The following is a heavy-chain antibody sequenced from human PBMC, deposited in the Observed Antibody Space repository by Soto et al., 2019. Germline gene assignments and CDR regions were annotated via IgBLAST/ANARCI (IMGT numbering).Heavy chain of an antibody. D-gene: IGHD3-10*01. Sequence: EVQLVESGGGLVQPGGSWGLSCAASGFTFISNWWHGSAQPPGKGLVWVSRINSDGSSTSYADSVKGRFTISRDNAKNTLYLQMNSLRAEDTAVYYCARDGERGWFDPWGQGTLVTVSS. CDR1: GFTFISNW. V-gene: IGHV3-74*01. CDR3: ARDGERGWFDP. J-gene: IGHJ5*02. CDR2: INSDGSST.